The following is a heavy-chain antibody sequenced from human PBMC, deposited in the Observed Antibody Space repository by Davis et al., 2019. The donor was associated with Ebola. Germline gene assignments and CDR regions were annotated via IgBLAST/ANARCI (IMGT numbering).Heavy chain of an antibody. CDR1: GVSFSGYY. CDR3: ARGGGYGGNGMDV. D-gene: IGHD6-25*01. J-gene: IGHJ6*02. Sequence: MPGGSLRLSCAVYGVSFSGYYWNWIRQPPGKGLEWIVEINHSGMTNYNPSLKSRVTMSVDTSKKQFPLRVRSVTAADTAVYYCARGGGYGGNGMDVWGQGTTVTVSS. V-gene: IGHV4-34*01. CDR2: INHSGMT.